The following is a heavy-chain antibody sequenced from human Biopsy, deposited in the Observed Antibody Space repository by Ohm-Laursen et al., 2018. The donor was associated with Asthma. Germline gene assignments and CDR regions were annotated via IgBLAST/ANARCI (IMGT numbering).Heavy chain of an antibody. CDR3: ARGDSSNWSHYYFDY. Sequence: GSPRLSCTASGFAVSRDHMFWVRQAPGKGLEWVSVIYSGGTSHTADSVRDRFTISRDYSKNTLYLQMHSLRAEDTAVYYCARGDSSNWSHYYFDYWGQGTLVTVSS. CDR1: GFAVSRDH. J-gene: IGHJ4*02. D-gene: IGHD3-22*01. CDR2: IYSGGTS. V-gene: IGHV3-53*01.